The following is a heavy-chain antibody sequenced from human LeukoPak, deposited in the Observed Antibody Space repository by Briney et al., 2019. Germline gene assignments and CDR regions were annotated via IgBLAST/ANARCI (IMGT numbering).Heavy chain of an antibody. CDR1: GGSISSYY. Sequence: PSETLSLTCTVSGGSISSYYWSWIRQPPGKGLEWIGYIYYSGSTNYNPSLKSRVTISVDTSKKQFSLKLRSVTAADTAVYYCARVSGYDWESFYDYWGQGTLVTVSS. D-gene: IGHD5-12*01. V-gene: IGHV4-59*01. CDR2: IYYSGST. J-gene: IGHJ4*02. CDR3: ARVSGYDWESFYDY.